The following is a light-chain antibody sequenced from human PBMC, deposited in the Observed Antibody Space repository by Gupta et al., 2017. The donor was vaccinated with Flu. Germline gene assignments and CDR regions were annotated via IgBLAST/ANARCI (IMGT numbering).Light chain of an antibody. J-gene: IGKJ4*01. Sequence: EIVLTHSPGTLSLSPGERATLSCRASQSVSNNYLAWYQQRPGQAPRLLIYGASSRATGIPDRFSGSGSGTDFTLTISRLEPEDFAVYYCQQYGSSPRTFGGGTKVEIK. V-gene: IGKV3-20*01. CDR1: QSVSNNY. CDR2: GAS. CDR3: QQYGSSPRT.